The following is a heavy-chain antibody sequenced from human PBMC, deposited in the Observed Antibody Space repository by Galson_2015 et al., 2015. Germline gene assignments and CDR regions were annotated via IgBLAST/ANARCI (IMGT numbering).Heavy chain of an antibody. J-gene: IGHJ4*02. D-gene: IGHD2-15*01. Sequence: SVKVSCKASGYTFTSYYMHWVRQAPGQGLEWMGIINPSGGSTSYAQKFQGRVTMTRDTSTSTVYMELSSLRSEDTAVYYCARGFDLDVYCSGGSCLGYWGQGTLVTVSS. V-gene: IGHV1-46*01. CDR2: INPSGGST. CDR3: ARGFDLDVYCSGGSCLGY. CDR1: GYTFTSYY.